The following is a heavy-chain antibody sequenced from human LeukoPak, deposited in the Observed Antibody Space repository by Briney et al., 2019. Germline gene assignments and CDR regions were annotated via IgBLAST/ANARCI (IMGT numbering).Heavy chain of an antibody. CDR3: ASGGILGVVTPLYYYYYGMDV. Sequence: GSSVKVSCKASGYTVTSYDINWVRQATGQGLEWMGWMNPNSGNTGYAQKFQGRVTMTRNNSISTAYMELSSMRSEDTAVYYSASGGILGVVTPLYYYYYGMDVWGQGTTVTVSS. J-gene: IGHJ6*02. CDR2: MNPNSGNT. CDR1: GYTVTSYD. V-gene: IGHV1-8*01. D-gene: IGHD3-3*02.